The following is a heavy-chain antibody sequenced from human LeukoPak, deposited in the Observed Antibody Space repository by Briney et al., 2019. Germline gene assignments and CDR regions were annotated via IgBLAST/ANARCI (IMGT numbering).Heavy chain of an antibody. CDR2: ISWNSGSI. CDR3: AKSQGVAAPLRGPFDY. V-gene: IGHV3-9*01. CDR1: GFTFDDYA. Sequence: GGSLRLSCAASGFTFDDYAMHWVRQAPEKGLEWVSGISWNSGSIGYADSVKGRFTISRDNAKNSLYLQMNSLRAEDTALYYCAKSQGVAAPLRGPFDYWGQGTLVTVSS. D-gene: IGHD2-15*01. J-gene: IGHJ4*02.